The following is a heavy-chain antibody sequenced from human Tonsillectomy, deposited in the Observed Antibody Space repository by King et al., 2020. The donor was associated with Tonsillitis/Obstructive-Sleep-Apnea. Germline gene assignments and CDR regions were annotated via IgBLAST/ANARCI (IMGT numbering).Heavy chain of an antibody. D-gene: IGHD7-27*01. CDR3: TNPLGGDY. CDR1: GFTFSNAW. J-gene: IGHJ4*02. V-gene: IGHV3-15*01. CDR2: IKSKTDGGTT. Sequence: VQLVESGGGLVKPGGSLRLSCAASGFTFSNAWMSWVRQAPGKGLEWVVRIKSKTDGGTTDYAAPVKGRFTISRDDSKNTLYLQMNSLKTEDTAVYYCTNPLGGDYWGQGTLVTVSS.